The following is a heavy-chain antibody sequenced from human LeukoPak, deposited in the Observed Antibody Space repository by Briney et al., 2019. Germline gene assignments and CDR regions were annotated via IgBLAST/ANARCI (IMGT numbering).Heavy chain of an antibody. D-gene: IGHD6-25*01. J-gene: IGHJ4*02. V-gene: IGHV3-66*01. Sequence: PGGSLRLSCAASGFTVSSNYMSWVRQAPGKGLEWVSVIYSGGSTYYADSVKGRFTISRDNSKNTLYLQMNSLRAEDTAVYYCARTYSSGWGDYFDYWGQGTLVTVSS. CDR1: GFTVSSNY. CDR2: IYSGGST. CDR3: ARTYSSGWGDYFDY.